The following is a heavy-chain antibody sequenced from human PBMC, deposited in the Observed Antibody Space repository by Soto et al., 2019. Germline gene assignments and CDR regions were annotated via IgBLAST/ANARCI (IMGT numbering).Heavy chain of an antibody. CDR1: GGSISSYY. D-gene: IGHD4-17*01. J-gene: IGHJ4*02. CDR2: IYYSGST. V-gene: IGHV4-59*01. Sequence: QVQLQESGPGLVKPSETLSLTCTVSGGSISSYYWSWIRQPPGKGLEWIGYIYYSGSTNYNPSLMSRVTLSVDTSKNQFSLKLSSVTAADTAVYYCASLDYGDYSFDYWGQGTLVIVSS. CDR3: ASLDYGDYSFDY.